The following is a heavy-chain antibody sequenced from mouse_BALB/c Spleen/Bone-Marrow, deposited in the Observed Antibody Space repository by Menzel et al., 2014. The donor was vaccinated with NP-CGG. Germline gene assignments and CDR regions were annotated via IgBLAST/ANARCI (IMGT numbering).Heavy chain of an antibody. J-gene: IGHJ3*01. CDR1: GYTFSSYW. CDR2: ILPGSGST. V-gene: IGHV1-9*01. CDR3: ARDGNYGAY. D-gene: IGHD2-1*01. Sequence: QVHLQQPGAELMKPGASVKISCKATGYTFSSYWIEWVKQRPGHGLEWIGEILPGSGSTNYNEKFKGKATFTADTSSNTAYMQLSSLTSEDSAVYYCARDGNYGAYWGQGTLVTVSA.